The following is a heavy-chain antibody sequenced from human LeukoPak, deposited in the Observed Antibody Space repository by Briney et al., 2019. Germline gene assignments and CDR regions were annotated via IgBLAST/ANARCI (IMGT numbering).Heavy chain of an antibody. CDR1: GYTFTGYY. D-gene: IGHD3-10*01. V-gene: IGHV1-2*02. CDR2: INPSSGGT. J-gene: IGHJ6*03. Sequence: GSVTVSCKASGYTFTGYYMHWVRQAPGQGLEWMGCINPSSGGTNYAQTFQGRVTITRDTSISTAYMELSRLRADDTPVYYCARGHRGAPSYMDVWGKRTTVTISS. CDR3: ARGHRGAPSYMDV.